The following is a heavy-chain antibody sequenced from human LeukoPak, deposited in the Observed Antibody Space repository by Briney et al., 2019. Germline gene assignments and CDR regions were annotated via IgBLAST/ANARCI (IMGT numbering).Heavy chain of an antibody. D-gene: IGHD3-9*01. CDR1: GYTFTSYG. J-gene: IGHJ4*02. CDR2: ISAYNGNT. CDR3: ARGKTYYDILTGYLSPGYFDY. V-gene: IGHV1-18*01. Sequence: GASVKVSCKASGYTFTSYGISWVRQAPGQGLEWMGWISAYNGNTNYAQKLQGRVTMTTDTSTSTAYMELRSLRSDDTAVYYCARGKTYYDILTGYLSPGYFDYWGQGTLVTVSS.